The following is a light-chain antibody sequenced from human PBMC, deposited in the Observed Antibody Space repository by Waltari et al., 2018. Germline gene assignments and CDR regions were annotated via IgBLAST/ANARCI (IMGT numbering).Light chain of an antibody. CDR3: SSYTSSSTWV. J-gene: IGLJ3*02. V-gene: IGLV2-14*01. CDR2: DVS. Sequence: QSALTQPASVSGSPGQSITISCTGTSSDVGGYNYASWYQQHPGKAPQLMISDVSKRPSGVSNRFTGSKSDNTASLTISGLQAEDEADYYCSSYTSSSTWVFGGGTKLTVL. CDR1: SSDVGGYNY.